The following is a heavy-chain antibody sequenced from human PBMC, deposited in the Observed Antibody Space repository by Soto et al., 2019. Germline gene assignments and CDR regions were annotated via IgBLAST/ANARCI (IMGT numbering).Heavy chain of an antibody. CDR1: DGSISRSTFY. CDR3: ARGSWNYK. D-gene: IGHD1-7*01. Sequence: SETLSLTCTVSDGSISRSTFYWGWIRQPPGKGLEWIGSVHYTGSTNYNPSLKSRVTISIDTSKNQFSLKLSSVTAADTAVYYCARGSWNYKWGQGTLVTVSS. V-gene: IGHV4-39*01. J-gene: IGHJ4*02. CDR2: VHYTGST.